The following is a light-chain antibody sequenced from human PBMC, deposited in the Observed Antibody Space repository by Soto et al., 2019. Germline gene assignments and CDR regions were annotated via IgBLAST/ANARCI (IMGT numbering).Light chain of an antibody. J-gene: IGKJ5*01. Sequence: ASPLTQSPSSLSASVGDRVTITCRASQDIRGALAWYQQKPGKPPKLLIFDVSSLQSGVPSRFSGSGSGTDFTLTISSLQPEDFATYYCQQFNTYPITFGQGTRLEIK. CDR3: QQFNTYPIT. CDR1: QDIRGA. V-gene: IGKV1-13*02. CDR2: DVS.